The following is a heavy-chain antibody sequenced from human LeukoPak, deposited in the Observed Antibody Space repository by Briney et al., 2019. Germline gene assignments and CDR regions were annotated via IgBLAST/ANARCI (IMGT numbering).Heavy chain of an antibody. CDR1: GGSISSYY. Sequence: SETLSLTCTVSGGSISSYYWSWIRQPAGKGLGWIGRIYTSGSTNYNPSLKSRVTMSVDTSKNQFSLKLSSVTAADTAVYYCARAPQGVAAANYFDYWGQGTLVTVSS. CDR2: IYTSGST. J-gene: IGHJ4*02. V-gene: IGHV4-4*07. D-gene: IGHD2-15*01. CDR3: ARAPQGVAAANYFDY.